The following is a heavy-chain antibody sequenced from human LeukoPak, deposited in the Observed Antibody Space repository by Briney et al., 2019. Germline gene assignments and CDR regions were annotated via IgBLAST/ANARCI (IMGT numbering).Heavy chain of an antibody. CDR2: ISDSGGST. CDR1: GFTLGNYG. D-gene: IGHD3-10*01. J-gene: IGHJ4*02. V-gene: IGHV3-23*01. Sequence: PGGSLRLSCAVSGFTLGNYGMSWVRQPPGKGLEWVAGISDSGGSTNYADSVKGRFTISRDTPRNTLYLQMNSLRAEDTAVYFCAKRGVVIRVFLVGFHKEAYYFDSWGQGALVTVSS. CDR3: AKRGVVIRVFLVGFHKEAYYFDS.